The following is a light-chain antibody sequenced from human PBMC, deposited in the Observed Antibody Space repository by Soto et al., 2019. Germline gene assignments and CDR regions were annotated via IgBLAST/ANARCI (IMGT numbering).Light chain of an antibody. CDR1: QSISNH. V-gene: IGKV1-39*01. Sequence: DIQMTQSPSSLSASVEDRVIITCRASQSISNHLNWYQQKPGKAPKLPIFAASSLQSGVPSRFSGSRSGPDFTLTISSLQPEDFATYYCQQSYSSPPTFGQGTTVDIK. J-gene: IGKJ1*01. CDR3: QQSYSSPPT. CDR2: AAS.